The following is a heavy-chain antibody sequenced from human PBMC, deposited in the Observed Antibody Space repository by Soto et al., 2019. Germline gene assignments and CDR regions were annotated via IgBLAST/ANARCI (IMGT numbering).Heavy chain of an antibody. V-gene: IGHV3-21*01. CDR2: ISSSSSYI. CDR1: GFTFSSYS. J-gene: IGHJ3*02. D-gene: IGHD6-13*01. CDR3: ARPLAEGLDAFDI. Sequence: GGSLRLSCAASGFTFSSYSMNWVRQAPGKGLEWVSSISSSSSYIYYADSVKGRFTISGDNAKNSLYLQMNSLRAEDTAVYYCARPLAEGLDAFDIWGQGTMVTVSS.